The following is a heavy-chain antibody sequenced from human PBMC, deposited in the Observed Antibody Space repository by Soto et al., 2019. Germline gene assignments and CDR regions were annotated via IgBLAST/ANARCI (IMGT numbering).Heavy chain of an antibody. CDR3: AKDGIRGVRSVSAFLLNRSSDL. V-gene: IGHV3-23*01. Sequence: QRKGLEWVSSITDSGGGTYYADSVKGRFTISRDNSKNTLYLQMNSLGVEDTVFFFHAKDGIRGVRSVSAFLLNRSSDL. J-gene: IGHJ2*01. D-gene: IGHD2-8*02. CDR2: ITDSGGGT.